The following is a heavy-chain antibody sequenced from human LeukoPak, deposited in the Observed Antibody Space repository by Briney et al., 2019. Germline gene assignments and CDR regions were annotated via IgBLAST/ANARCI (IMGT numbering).Heavy chain of an antibody. D-gene: IGHD6-19*01. CDR3: AKPYSSGWHYDY. CDR1: GFTFSSYA. J-gene: IGHJ4*02. Sequence: GGSLRLSCAASGFTFSSYAMSWVHQAPGKGLEWVSVISGRGDSTSYADSVKGRFTISRDNSKNTLYLQMNSLRAEDTAVYYCAKPYSSGWHYDYWGQGTLVTVSS. CDR2: ISGRGDST. V-gene: IGHV3-23*01.